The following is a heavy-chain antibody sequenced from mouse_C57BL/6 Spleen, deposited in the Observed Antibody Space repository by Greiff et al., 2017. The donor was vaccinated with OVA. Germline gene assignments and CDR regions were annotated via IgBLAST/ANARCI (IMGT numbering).Heavy chain of an antibody. CDR2: IDPANGNT. CDR1: GFNIKNTY. D-gene: IGHD1-1*01. J-gene: IGHJ3*01. CDR3: SLYYYVSSYGFAY. Sequence: EVQLQQSVAELVRPGASVKLSCTASGFNIKNTYMHWVKQRPEQGLEWIGRIDPANGNTKYAPKFQGKATITADTSSNTAYLQLSSLTSEDTAIYYFSLYYYVSSYGFAYWGQGTLVTVSA. V-gene: IGHV14-3*01.